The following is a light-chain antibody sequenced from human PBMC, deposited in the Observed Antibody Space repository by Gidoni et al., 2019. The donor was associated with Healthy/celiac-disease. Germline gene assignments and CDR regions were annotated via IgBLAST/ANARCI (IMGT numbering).Light chain of an antibody. Sequence: EFVLTQSPAILSLSPGERATLSCRASQTISSSLAWYQQKPGQAPRLLIYDASNRATGIPARFSGSGSGTDFTLTISSLEPEDFAVYFCQQRRNWPLTFXGXTKVEIK. V-gene: IGKV3-11*01. J-gene: IGKJ4*01. CDR3: QQRRNWPLT. CDR1: QTISSS. CDR2: DAS.